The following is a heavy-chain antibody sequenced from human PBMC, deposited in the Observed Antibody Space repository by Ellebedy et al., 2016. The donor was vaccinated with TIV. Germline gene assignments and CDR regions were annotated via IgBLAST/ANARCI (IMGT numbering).Heavy chain of an antibody. CDR2: IYYSGST. CDR3: ARPGSSPVDPYRAFDI. CDR1: GGSISSGGYY. Sequence: SETLSLTCTVSGGSISSGGYYWSWIRQHPGKGLEWIGYIYYSGSTNYNPSLKSRVTISVDTSKNQFSLKLTSVTAADTAVYYCARPGSSPVDPYRAFDIWGQGTMVAVSS. J-gene: IGHJ3*02. V-gene: IGHV4-61*08. D-gene: IGHD6-6*01.